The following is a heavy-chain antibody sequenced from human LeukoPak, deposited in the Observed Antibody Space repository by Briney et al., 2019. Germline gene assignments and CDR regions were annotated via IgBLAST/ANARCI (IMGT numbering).Heavy chain of an antibody. D-gene: IGHD1-26*01. V-gene: IGHV3-53*01. CDR2: IYAGGRT. CDR1: GFTVSSNY. CDR3: AKLYDGSYYS. Sequence: PGGSLRLSCAASGFTVSSNYMSWVRQVPGKGLEWVSIIYAGGRTYFPDSVKGRFTISRDNSQNMLYLQLNSLRAEDKAVYYCAKLYDGSYYSWGQGTLVTVSS. J-gene: IGHJ4*02.